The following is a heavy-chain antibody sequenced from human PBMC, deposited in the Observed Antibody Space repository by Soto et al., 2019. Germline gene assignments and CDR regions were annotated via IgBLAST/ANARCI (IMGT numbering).Heavy chain of an antibody. J-gene: IGHJ6*02. V-gene: IGHV4-61*01. CDR2: IYYSGST. D-gene: IGHD3-22*01. CDR3: ASCYYDSSGYYRYYYYGMDV. CDR1: GGSVSSGSYY. Sequence: QVQLQESGPGLVKPSETLSLTCTVSGGSVSSGSYYWSWIRQPPGKGLEWIGYIYYSGSTNYNPSLKSRVTISVDTSKNQFSLKLSSVTAADTAVYYCASCYYDSSGYYRYYYYGMDVWGQGTTVTVSS.